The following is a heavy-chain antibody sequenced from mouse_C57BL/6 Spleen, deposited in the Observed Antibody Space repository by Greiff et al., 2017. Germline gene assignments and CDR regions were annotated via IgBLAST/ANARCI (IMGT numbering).Heavy chain of an antibody. J-gene: IGHJ1*03. CDR2: INPSNGGT. Sequence: QVQLQQPGTELVKPGASVKLSCKASGYTFTSYWMHWVKQRPGQGLEWIGNINPSNGGTNYNEKFKSKATLTVDNSSSTAYMQLSSLTSEDSAVYYCASPTVVAKGYFDVWGTGATVTVSS. V-gene: IGHV1-53*01. D-gene: IGHD1-1*01. CDR1: GYTFTSYW. CDR3: ASPTVVAKGYFDV.